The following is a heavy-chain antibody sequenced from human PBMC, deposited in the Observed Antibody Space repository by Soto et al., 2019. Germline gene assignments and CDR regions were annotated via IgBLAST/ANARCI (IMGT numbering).Heavy chain of an antibody. V-gene: IGHV1-18*01. J-gene: IGHJ6*02. D-gene: IGHD2-21*02. CDR1: GYTFTSYG. Sequence: QVQLVQSGAEVKKPGASVKVSCKASGYTFTSYGISWVRQAPGQGLEWMGWISAYNGNTNYAQKLQGRVTMTTDTSTSTAYKELRSLRSDDTAVYYCADSYCGGDCYSVYYYYGMDAWGQGTTVTVSS. CDR3: ADSYCGGDCYSVYYYYGMDA. CDR2: ISAYNGNT.